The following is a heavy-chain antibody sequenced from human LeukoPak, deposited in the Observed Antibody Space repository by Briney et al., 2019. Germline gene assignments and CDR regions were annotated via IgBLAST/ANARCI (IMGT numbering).Heavy chain of an antibody. CDR3: AREPHDFHEDDGFDI. J-gene: IGHJ3*02. CDR2: INNDGTAT. D-gene: IGHD2-21*02. CDR1: GFSFSSYW. V-gene: IGHV3-74*01. Sequence: GGSLRLSCAASGFSFSSYWMHWVRQAPGKGLVWVSRINNDGTATVYADSAKGRFTISRDNAKNTLSLQMNSPSAEDTALYYCAREPHDFHEDDGFDIWGQGTLVTVSS.